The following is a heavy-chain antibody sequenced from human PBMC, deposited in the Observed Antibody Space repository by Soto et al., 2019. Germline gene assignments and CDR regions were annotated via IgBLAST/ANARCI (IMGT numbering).Heavy chain of an antibody. CDR1: GGSVIGIY. J-gene: IGHJ4*02. CDR3: AAFAGADFGGSNSGGQDGY. V-gene: IGHV4-34*01. CDR2: IHHRGGT. D-gene: IGHD7-27*01. Sequence: SETLSLTCAVYGGSVIGIYWSWVRQPPGKGREWIGDIHHRGGTNSNPSLKSRVTLSLDTSKNQFSLTMKSVTAADTAVYYCAAFAGADFGGSNSGGQDGYWGQGSMVTVSS.